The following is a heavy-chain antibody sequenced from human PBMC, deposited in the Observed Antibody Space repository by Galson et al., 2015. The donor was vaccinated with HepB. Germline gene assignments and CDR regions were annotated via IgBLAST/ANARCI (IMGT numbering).Heavy chain of an antibody. CDR1: GFTFSSYS. CDR3: ARDRNDTYYDYVWGSYRGDAFDI. CDR2: ISSSSSYI. D-gene: IGHD3-16*02. J-gene: IGHJ3*02. V-gene: IGHV3-21*01. Sequence: SLRLSCAASGFTFSSYSMNWVRQAPGKGLEWVSSISSSSSYIYYADSVKGRFTISRDNAKNSLYLQMNSLRAEDTAVYYCARDRNDTYYDYVWGSYRGDAFDIWGQGTMVTVSS.